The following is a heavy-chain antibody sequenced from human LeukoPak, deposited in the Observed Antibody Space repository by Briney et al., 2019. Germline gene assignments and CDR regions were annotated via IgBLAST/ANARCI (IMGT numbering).Heavy chain of an antibody. J-gene: IGHJ6*03. CDR1: GSTFSSYA. V-gene: IGHV1-69*13. CDR2: IIPIFGTA. CDR3: ARAMVRGVRPPYYYYYYMDV. Sequence: SVKVSCKASGSTFSSYAISWVRQAPGQGLEWMGGIIPIFGTANYAQKFQGRVTITADESTSTAYMELSSLRSEDTAVYYCARAMVRGVRPPYYYYYYMDVWGKGTTVTVSS. D-gene: IGHD3-10*01.